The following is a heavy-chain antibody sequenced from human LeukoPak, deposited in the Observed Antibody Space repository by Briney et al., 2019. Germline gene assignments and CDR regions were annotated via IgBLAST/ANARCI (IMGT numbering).Heavy chain of an antibody. CDR2: INHSGST. Sequence: SETLSLTCAVYGGSFSGYYWSWIRQPPGKGLEWIGEINHSGSTNYNPSLKSRVTISVDTSKNQFSLKLSSVTAADTAVYYCARVAPYSSGWYLGRYYYGMDVWGQGTTVTVSS. CDR3: ARVAPYSSGWYLGRYYYGMDV. V-gene: IGHV4-34*01. J-gene: IGHJ6*02. CDR1: GGSFSGYY. D-gene: IGHD6-19*01.